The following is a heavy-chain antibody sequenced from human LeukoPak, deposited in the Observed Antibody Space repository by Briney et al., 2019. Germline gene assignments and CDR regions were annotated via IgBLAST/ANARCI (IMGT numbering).Heavy chain of an antibody. CDR3: ARDPYYYDSSGYYFRYYYYYGMDV. D-gene: IGHD3-22*01. CDR2: INADNGNT. V-gene: IGHV1-3*01. Sequence: ASVKVSCKASGYTFTSYAMHWVRQAPGQRLEWMGWINADNGNTKYSQKFQGRVTITRDTSASTAYMELSSLRSEDTAVYYCARDPYYYDSSGYYFRYYYYYGMDVWGQGTTVTVSS. CDR1: GYTFTSYA. J-gene: IGHJ6*02.